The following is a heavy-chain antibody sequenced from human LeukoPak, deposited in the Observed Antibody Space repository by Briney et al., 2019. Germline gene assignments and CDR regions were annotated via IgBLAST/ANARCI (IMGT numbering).Heavy chain of an antibody. Sequence: GGSLRLSCAASGFTFSSYWMSWVRQAPGRGLEGVANRKQDGSEKYYVDSVKGRFTISRDNAKNSLYLQMNSLRAEDTAVYYCARAGYSGYDLIDAFDIWGQGTMVTVSS. J-gene: IGHJ3*02. CDR1: GFTFSSYW. CDR3: ARAGYSGYDLIDAFDI. CDR2: RKQDGSEK. D-gene: IGHD5-12*01. V-gene: IGHV3-7*01.